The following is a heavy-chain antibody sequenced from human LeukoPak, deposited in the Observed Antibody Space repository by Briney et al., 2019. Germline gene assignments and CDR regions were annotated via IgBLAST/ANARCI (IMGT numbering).Heavy chain of an antibody. CDR1: GYTFTSYG. J-gene: IGHJ4*02. Sequence: ASVKVSCKASGYTFTSYGISWVRQAPGQGLEWMGWISAYNGNTNYAQKLQGRVTMTTDTPTSTAYMELRSLRSDDTAVYYCARVAGSPQTQLGDYWGQGTLVTVSS. D-gene: IGHD6-19*01. V-gene: IGHV1-18*01. CDR3: ARVAGSPQTQLGDY. CDR2: ISAYNGNT.